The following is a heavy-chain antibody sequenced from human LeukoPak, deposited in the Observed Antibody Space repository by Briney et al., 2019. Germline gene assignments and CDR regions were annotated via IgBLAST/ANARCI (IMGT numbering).Heavy chain of an antibody. CDR1: GFTFSSYA. CDR2: ISSSSSYI. D-gene: IGHD2-2*02. V-gene: IGHV3-21*01. CDR3: ASLGCSSTSCYRLVDY. J-gene: IGHJ4*02. Sequence: PGRSLRLSCAASGFTFSSYAMNWVRQAPGKGLEWVSSISSSSSYIYYADSVKGRFTISRDNAKNSLYLQMNSLRAEDTAVYYCASLGCSSTSCYRLVDYWGQGTLVTVSS.